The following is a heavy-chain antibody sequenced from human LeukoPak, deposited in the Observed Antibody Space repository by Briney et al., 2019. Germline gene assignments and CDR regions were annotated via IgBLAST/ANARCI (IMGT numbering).Heavy chain of an antibody. CDR3: ARDQPLTATDAFDI. J-gene: IGHJ3*02. CDR2: IFYSGST. CDR1: GGSISTSNYY. V-gene: IGHV4-39*07. Sequence: SETLSLTCTVSGGSISTSNYYWGWIRQPPGKGLEWIGNIFYSGSTYYSPSLKSRVTISLDTSRNQFSLKLNSVTAADTAVYYCARDQPLTATDAFDIWGQGTMVTVSS. D-gene: IGHD1-14*01.